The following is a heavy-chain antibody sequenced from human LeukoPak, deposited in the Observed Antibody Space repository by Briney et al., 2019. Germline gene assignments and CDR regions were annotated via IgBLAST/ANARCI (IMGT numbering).Heavy chain of an antibody. CDR3: VRSPTYYNMDV. CDR2: ISYDGTNK. CDR1: GFTFSNHV. V-gene: IGHV3-30*04. J-gene: IGHJ6*03. Sequence: GESLRLSCAASGFTFSNHVIHWVLQAPGKGLEWLAVISYDGTNKYYADSVKGRFTISRDHSQSTVDLHMNNLRGADTAVYYCVRSPTYYNMDVWGKGTTVTVSS.